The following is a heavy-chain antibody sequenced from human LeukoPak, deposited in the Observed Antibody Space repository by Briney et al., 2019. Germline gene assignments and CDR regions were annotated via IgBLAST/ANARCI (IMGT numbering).Heavy chain of an antibody. CDR3: ARDLHPPGYSSSEGHRARWYFDL. CDR2: IYYSGST. CDR1: GGSISSYY. J-gene: IGHJ2*01. D-gene: IGHD6-13*01. V-gene: IGHV4-59*01. Sequence: SQTLSLTFTVSGGSISSYYWSWIRQPPGKGLEWIGCIYYSGSTNYNPSLKSRVTISVDTSKNQFSLKLSSVTAADTAVYYCARDLHPPGYSSSEGHRARWYFDLWGRGTLVTVSS.